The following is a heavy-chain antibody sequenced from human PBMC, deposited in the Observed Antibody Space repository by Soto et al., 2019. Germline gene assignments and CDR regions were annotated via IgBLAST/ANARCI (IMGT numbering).Heavy chain of an antibody. D-gene: IGHD3-10*01. CDR1: GFTFSSYA. J-gene: IGHJ6*02. Sequence: GGSLRLSCAASGFTFSSYAMSWVRQAPGMGLERVSAISGSGGSTYYADSVKRRFTISRDNSKNTLYLQMNSLRAEDTAVYYCAKADPIYYGSGSYHPYYYYYGMDVWGQGTTVTVSS. V-gene: IGHV3-23*01. CDR3: AKADPIYYGSGSYHPYYYYYGMDV. CDR2: ISGSGGST.